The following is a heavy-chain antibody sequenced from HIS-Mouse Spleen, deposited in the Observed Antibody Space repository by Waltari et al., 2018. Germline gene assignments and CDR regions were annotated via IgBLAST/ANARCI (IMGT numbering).Heavy chain of an antibody. D-gene: IGHD6-13*01. CDR1: GGSLSRRSYY. CDR2: IYYSGSP. J-gene: IGHJ2*01. V-gene: IGHV4-39*07. Sequence: LQLQESGPGLVKPSETLSLTCTVSGGSLSRRSYYWGGIRQPPGKGREWIGRIYYSGSPYYNPSLKSRVTISVDTSKNQFSLKLSSVTAADTAVYYCAREIPYSSSWYDWYFDLWGRGTLVTVSS. CDR3: AREIPYSSSWYDWYFDL.